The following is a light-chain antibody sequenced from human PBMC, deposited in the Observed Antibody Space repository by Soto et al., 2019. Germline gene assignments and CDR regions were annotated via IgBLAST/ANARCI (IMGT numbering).Light chain of an antibody. V-gene: IGKV1-5*01. CDR1: QSIGSW. Sequence: DIQMTQSPSTLSASVGDRVTLTCRASQSIGSWLAWYQQKPGKAPKLLIYEASRLGSGVPSRFSGSGSGTEFTLTISSLLSDDSATYYCQQYDTYWTFGQGTKVET. CDR2: EAS. CDR3: QQYDTYWT. J-gene: IGKJ1*01.